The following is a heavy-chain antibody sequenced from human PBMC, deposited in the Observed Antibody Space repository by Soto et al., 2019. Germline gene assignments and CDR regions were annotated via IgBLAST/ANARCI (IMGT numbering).Heavy chain of an antibody. J-gene: IGHJ4*02. CDR1: GGSISSSSYY. CDR3: ARLPGKAVAGIRPERRYYFDY. Sequence: QLQLQESGPGLVKPSETLSLTCTVSGGSISSSSYYWGWIRQPPGKGLEWIGSIYYSGSTYYNPSLKSRVTISVDTSKNQFSLKLSSVTAADTAVYYCARLPGKAVAGIRPERRYYFDYWGQGTLVTVSS. V-gene: IGHV4-39*01. CDR2: IYYSGST. D-gene: IGHD6-19*01.